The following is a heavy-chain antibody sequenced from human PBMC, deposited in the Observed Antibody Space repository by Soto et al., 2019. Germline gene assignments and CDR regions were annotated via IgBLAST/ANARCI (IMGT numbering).Heavy chain of an antibody. J-gene: IGHJ4*02. CDR3: ARRV. Sequence: EVQVSESGGGLVQPGGSLRLSCATSGFTFSHYPMNWVRQAPGKGLEWVSGISAGGDRTYYADSVKGRFTIFRDNSKNSVSLQMTSLRVDDTAVYYCARRVWGQGTLVTVSS. V-gene: IGHV3-23*01. CDR2: ISAGGDRT. CDR1: GFTFSHYP.